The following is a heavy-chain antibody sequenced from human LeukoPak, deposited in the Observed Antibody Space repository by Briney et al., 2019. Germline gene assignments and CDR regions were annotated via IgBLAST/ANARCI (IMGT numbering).Heavy chain of an antibody. CDR3: ASRGSSSSSLNFQH. Sequence: GGSLRLSCAASGFTFSSFSMNWVRQSPGKGLVWVSRINSDGSSTSYADSVKGRFTISRDNAKNTLYLQMNSLSAEDTAVYYCASRGSSSSSLNFQHWGQGTLVIVSS. CDR1: GFTFSSFS. J-gene: IGHJ1*01. CDR2: INSDGSST. D-gene: IGHD6-13*01. V-gene: IGHV3-74*01.